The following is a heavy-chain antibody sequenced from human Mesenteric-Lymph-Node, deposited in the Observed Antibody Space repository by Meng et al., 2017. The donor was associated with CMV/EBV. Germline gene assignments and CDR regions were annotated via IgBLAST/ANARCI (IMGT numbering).Heavy chain of an antibody. D-gene: IGHD6-13*01. J-gene: IGHJ4*02. CDR2: INPNSGVT. CDR1: GYTFTGYY. V-gene: IGHV1-2*02. Sequence: KASGYTFTGYYMHWVRQAPGQGLEWMGWINPNSGVTKYAQNFQGRVTMTRDTSISTAYMELSRLRSDDTAVYFCARDKDSSWYYFDYWGQGTLVTVSS. CDR3: ARDKDSSWYYFDY.